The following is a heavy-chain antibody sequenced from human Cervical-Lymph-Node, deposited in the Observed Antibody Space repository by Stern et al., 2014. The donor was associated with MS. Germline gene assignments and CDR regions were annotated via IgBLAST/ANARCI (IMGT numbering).Heavy chain of an antibody. CDR1: ENTFTGYY. CDR2: ISPNGGAT. D-gene: IGHD1-26*01. Sequence: QVQLVQSGAEVKKPGASVKVTCKTSENTFTGYYIHWVRQAPGQGLEWMGWISPNGGATNYAQRFQDRVSLTSDTSNSLAYMELDRLTSDDTAVYYCARISLGSGIDYWGQGSLVTVSS. J-gene: IGHJ4*02. CDR3: ARISLGSGIDY. V-gene: IGHV1-2*02.